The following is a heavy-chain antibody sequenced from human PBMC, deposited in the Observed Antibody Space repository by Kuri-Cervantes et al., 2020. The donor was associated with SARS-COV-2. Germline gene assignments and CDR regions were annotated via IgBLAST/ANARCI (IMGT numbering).Heavy chain of an antibody. D-gene: IGHD3-3*01. CDR1: GGSFSGYY. Sequence: GSLRLSCAVYGGSFSGYYWSWIRQPPGKGLEWIGYIYHSGSTYYNPSLKSRVTISVDRSKNQFSLKLSSVTAADTAVYYCARVCTIFGVVIHNWFDPWGQGTLVTVSS. CDR2: IYHSGST. V-gene: IGHV4-34*01. J-gene: IGHJ5*02. CDR3: ARVCTIFGVVIHNWFDP.